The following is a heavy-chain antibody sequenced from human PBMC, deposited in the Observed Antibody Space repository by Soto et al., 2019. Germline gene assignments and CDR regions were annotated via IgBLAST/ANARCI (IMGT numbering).Heavy chain of an antibody. Sequence: GKGLEWIGSIYYSGSTYYTPSLKSRVTISVDTSKNQFSMKLSSVTAADTAVYYCARHINPVYFFQAEDGIRDTVPVSAFLLNRSSDL. CDR3: ARHINPVYFFQAEDGIRDTVPVSAFLLNRSSDL. D-gene: IGHD3-3*01. J-gene: IGHJ2*01. V-gene: IGHV4-39*01. CDR2: IYYSGST.